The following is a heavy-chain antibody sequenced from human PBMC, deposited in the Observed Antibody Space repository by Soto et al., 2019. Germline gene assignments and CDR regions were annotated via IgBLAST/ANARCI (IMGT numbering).Heavy chain of an antibody. CDR3: IRAAARGDS. CDR1: GFYFSGYW. Sequence: EVQLVESGGDFVQPGGSLRLSCAASGFYFSGYWMHWVRQAPGKGLEWVSRINTDGSDTLYADSVKGRFTISRDNSKNTLYLQMSSLRAEDSAVYYCIRAAARGDSWGQGTRVTVSS. V-gene: IGHV3-74*03. J-gene: IGHJ1*01. D-gene: IGHD3-10*01. CDR2: INTDGSDT.